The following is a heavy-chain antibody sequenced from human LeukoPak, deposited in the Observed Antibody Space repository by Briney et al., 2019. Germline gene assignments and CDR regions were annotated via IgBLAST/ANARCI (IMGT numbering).Heavy chain of an antibody. D-gene: IGHD3-10*01. Sequence: SQTLSLTCAVSGGSISRGGYSWSWIRQPPGKGLEWIGYFYYSGSTYYNPSLKSRVTISVDTSKNQLSLKLSSVTAADTAVYYCASSRWRYGSVDYWGQGTLVTVSS. V-gene: IGHV4-30-4*07. CDR1: GGSISRGGYS. CDR3: ASSRWRYGSVDY. CDR2: FYYSGST. J-gene: IGHJ4*02.